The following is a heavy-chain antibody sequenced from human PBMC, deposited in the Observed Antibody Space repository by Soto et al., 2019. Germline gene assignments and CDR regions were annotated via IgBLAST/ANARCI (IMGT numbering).Heavy chain of an antibody. CDR1: GFTFSNAW. CDR2: IKSKTDGGTT. CDR3: TTDLAVVVPAALGGHNWFDP. D-gene: IGHD2-2*01. V-gene: IGHV3-15*01. J-gene: IGHJ5*02. Sequence: EVQLVESGGGLVKPGGSLRLSCAASGFTFSNAWMSWVRQAPGKGLEWVGRIKSKTDGGTTDYAAPVKGRFNISRDDSKNTLYLQMNSLKTEDTAVYYCTTDLAVVVPAALGGHNWFDPWGQGTLVTVSS.